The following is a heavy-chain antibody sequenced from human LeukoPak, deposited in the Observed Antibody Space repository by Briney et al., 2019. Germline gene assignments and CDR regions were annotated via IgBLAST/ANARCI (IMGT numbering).Heavy chain of an antibody. J-gene: IGHJ5*02. CDR2: IYSGGST. D-gene: IGHD3-16*01. CDR3: ASSENYDYVWGP. Sequence: GGSLRLSCAASGLPFRHLHISWVRQAPGKGLEWVSVIYSGGSTYYADSVKGRFTISRDNSKNTLYLQMNSLRAEDTAVYYCASSENYDYVWGPWGQGTLVTVSS. V-gene: IGHV3-66*01. CDR1: GLPFRHLH.